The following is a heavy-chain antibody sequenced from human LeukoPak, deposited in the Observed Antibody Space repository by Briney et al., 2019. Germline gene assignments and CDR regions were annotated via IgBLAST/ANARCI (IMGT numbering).Heavy chain of an antibody. CDR3: ARVRGQQLVHDY. CDR2: IYYSGST. CDR1: GGSISSYY. D-gene: IGHD6-13*01. Sequence: PSETLSFTGTGSGGSISSYYWSWIRQPPGKGLEWIGYIYYSGSTNYNPSLKSRVTISVDTSKNQFSLKLSSVTAADTAVYYCARVRGQQLVHDYWGQGTLVTVSS. V-gene: IGHV4-59*01. J-gene: IGHJ4*02.